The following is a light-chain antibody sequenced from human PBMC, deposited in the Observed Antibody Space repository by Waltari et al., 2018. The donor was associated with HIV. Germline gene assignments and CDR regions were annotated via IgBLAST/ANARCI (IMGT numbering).Light chain of an antibody. Sequence: QSALTQPASVSGSPGQSITISCTGTSSDVGPYYSVSCYQQHPAKVPNLVIFDVSKRPSGVSDRFSGSKSGNTASLTISGLEAEDEADYYCCTYAVIVVFGGGTKLTVL. CDR2: DVS. J-gene: IGLJ2*01. V-gene: IGLV2-23*02. CDR1: SSDVGPYYS. CDR3: CTYAVIVV.